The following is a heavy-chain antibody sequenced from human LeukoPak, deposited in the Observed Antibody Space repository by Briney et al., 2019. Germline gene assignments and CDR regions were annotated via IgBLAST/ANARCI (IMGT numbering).Heavy chain of an antibody. CDR3: ARGRGAARFVTIEFDY. CDR2: ISHRGST. Sequence: PSETLSLTCAVYGGSFSGYHWSWIRQPPGKGLEWIGEISHRGSTNYNPSLKSRVTMSVDTSKNQFSLKLSSVTAADTAVYYCARGRGAARFVTIEFDYWGQGALVTVSS. V-gene: IGHV4-34*01. D-gene: IGHD6-6*01. CDR1: GGSFSGYH. J-gene: IGHJ4*02.